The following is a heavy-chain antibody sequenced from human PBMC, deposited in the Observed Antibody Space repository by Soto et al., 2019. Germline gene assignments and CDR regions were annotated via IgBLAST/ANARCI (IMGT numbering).Heavy chain of an antibody. Sequence: GGSLRLSCAASGFTFSDYYMSWIRQAPGKGLEWVSYISSSSSYTNYADSVKGRFTISRDNAKNSLYLQMNSLRAEDTAVYYCAREVYGKPPYYYYGMDVWGQGTTVTVSS. V-gene: IGHV3-11*06. CDR2: ISSSSSYT. CDR1: GFTFSDYY. J-gene: IGHJ6*02. D-gene: IGHD6-6*01. CDR3: AREVYGKPPYYYYGMDV.